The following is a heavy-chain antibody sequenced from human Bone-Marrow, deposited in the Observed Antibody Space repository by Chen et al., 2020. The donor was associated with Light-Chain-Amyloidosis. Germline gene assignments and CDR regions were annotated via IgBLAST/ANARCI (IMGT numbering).Heavy chain of an antibody. J-gene: IGHJ4*02. Sequence: QVQLVQSGAEVKKPGSSVKVSCKASGGTFSSYAISWVRQAPGQGLEWMGGIIPIFGTANYAQKFQGRVTITTDESTSTAYMELGSLRSEDTAVYYCSRSGAVAGIFDSWGQGTLVTVSS. D-gene: IGHD6-19*01. CDR1: GGTFSSYA. CDR3: SRSGAVAGIFDS. CDR2: IIPIFGTA. V-gene: IGHV1-69*05.